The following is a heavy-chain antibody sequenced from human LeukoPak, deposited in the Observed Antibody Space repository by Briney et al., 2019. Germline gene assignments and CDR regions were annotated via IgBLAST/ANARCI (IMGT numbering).Heavy chain of an antibody. V-gene: IGHV4-4*07. Sequence: SETLSLTCTVSGGSISSYYWSWIRQPAGKGLEWIGRIYTSGSTNYNPSLKSRVTMSVDTSKNQFSLKLSAVTAADAAVYYCARSSHRPTEPVGANWFDPWGQGTLVTVSS. CDR1: GGSISSYY. J-gene: IGHJ5*02. CDR3: ARSSHRPTEPVGANWFDP. CDR2: IYTSGST. D-gene: IGHD1-26*01.